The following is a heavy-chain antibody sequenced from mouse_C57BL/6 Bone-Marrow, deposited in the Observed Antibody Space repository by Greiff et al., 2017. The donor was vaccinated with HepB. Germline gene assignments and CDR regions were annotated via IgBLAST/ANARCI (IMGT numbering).Heavy chain of an antibody. J-gene: IGHJ3*01. CDR3: ASTDWFAY. Sequence: ESGPGLVKPSQSLSLTCSVTGYSITSGYYWNWIRQFPGNKLEWMGYISYDGSNNYNPSLKNRISITRDTSKNQFFLKLNSVTTEDTATYYCASTDWFAYWGQGTLVTVSA. D-gene: IGHD1-1*01. CDR1: GYSITSGYY. CDR2: ISYDGSN. V-gene: IGHV3-6*01.